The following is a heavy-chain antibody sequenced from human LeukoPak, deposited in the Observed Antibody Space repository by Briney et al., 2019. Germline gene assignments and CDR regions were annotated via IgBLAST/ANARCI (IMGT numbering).Heavy chain of an antibody. Sequence: SETLSLTCTVSGVSISSSNSYWGWIRQPPGKGLEWIGSIYYSGNTYYNASLKSQVSISIDTSKNQFSLKLTSVTAADTAVYYCARDMREVTGYYFDYWGQGTLVTVSS. D-gene: IGHD5-18*01. CDR2: IYYSGNT. J-gene: IGHJ4*02. CDR3: ARDMREVTGYYFDY. CDR1: GVSISSSNSY. V-gene: IGHV4-39*02.